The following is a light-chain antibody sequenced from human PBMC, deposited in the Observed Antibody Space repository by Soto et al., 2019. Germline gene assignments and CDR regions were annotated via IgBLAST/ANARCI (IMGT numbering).Light chain of an antibody. CDR1: SSNIGAGYD. Sequence: QLVLTQPPSVSGAPGQRVTISCTGSSSNIGAGYDVHWYQQLPGTAPKLLIYGNSNRPSGVPDRFSGSKSGTSASLAITGLQAEDEADYYCQSYDSSLRFPHVVFGGGTKLTVL. CDR3: QSYDSSLRFPHVV. CDR2: GNS. J-gene: IGLJ2*01. V-gene: IGLV1-40*01.